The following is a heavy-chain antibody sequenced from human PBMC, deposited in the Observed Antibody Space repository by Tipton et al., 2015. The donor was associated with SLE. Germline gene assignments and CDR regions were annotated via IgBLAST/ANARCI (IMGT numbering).Heavy chain of an antibody. CDR3: ARTKDWYFDL. Sequence: GSLRLSCTASGFTFSSYGMHWVRQTPGKGLEWVSLPYTNKTTEYADSVRGRFTISRDNSKDSVYLQMNSLRTEDTATYYCARTKDWYFDLWGRGTLVTVSS. J-gene: IGHJ2*01. CDR2: PYTNKTT. CDR1: GFTFSSYG. V-gene: IGHV3-23*03.